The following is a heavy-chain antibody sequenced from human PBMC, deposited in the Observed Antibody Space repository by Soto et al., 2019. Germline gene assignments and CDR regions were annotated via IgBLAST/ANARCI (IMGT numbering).Heavy chain of an antibody. V-gene: IGHV3-23*01. CDR3: AKGSFEYSASVDN. CDR1: GFSFSSYA. CDR2: ISARGGGL. Sequence: EVQLLESGGGLVQPGGSLRLSCAASGFSFSSYAMVWVRQAPGKGLEWVSVISARGGGLYFADSVKGRFTISRDNSKHVLSLEMNSLRAEDTATDFCAKGSFEYSASVDNWGQGTLVVVSS. J-gene: IGHJ4*02. D-gene: IGHD5-12*01.